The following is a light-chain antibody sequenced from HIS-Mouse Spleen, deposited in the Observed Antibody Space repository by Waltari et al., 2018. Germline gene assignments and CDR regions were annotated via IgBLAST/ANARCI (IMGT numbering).Light chain of an antibody. CDR3: YSTDSSGNHRV. CDR1: ALPQNY. V-gene: IGLV3-10*01. J-gene: IGLJ2*01. Sequence: SYELTQPPSVSVSPGHTARITCSADALPQNYAYSYQQKSGQAPVLVIYEDSKRPSGIPERFSGSSSGTMATLTISGAQVEDEADYYCYSTDSSGNHRVFGGGTKLTVL. CDR2: EDS.